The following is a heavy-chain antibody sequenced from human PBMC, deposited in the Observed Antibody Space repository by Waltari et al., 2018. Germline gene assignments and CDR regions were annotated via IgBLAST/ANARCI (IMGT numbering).Heavy chain of an antibody. V-gene: IGHV4-4*02. CDR3: ARGGLNTVTPYYYYYYGMDV. CDR1: GGSISSSNW. CDR2: IYHSGST. J-gene: IGHJ6*02. D-gene: IGHD4-17*01. Sequence: QVQLQESGPGLVKPSGTLSLTCAVSGGSISSSNWWSWVRQPPGRGLAWVGEIYHSGSTNYNPSLTTRVTISVDKAKNQFSLKLSSVTAADTAVYYCARGGLNTVTPYYYYYYGMDVWGQGTTVTVSS.